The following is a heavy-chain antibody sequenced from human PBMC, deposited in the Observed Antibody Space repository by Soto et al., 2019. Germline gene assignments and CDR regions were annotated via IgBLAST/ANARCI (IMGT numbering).Heavy chain of an antibody. CDR3: ARQGKGDYGGNSIGY. V-gene: IGHV5-51*01. CDR1: GYSFTSYW. CDR2: IYPGDSDT. Sequence: GESLKISCKGSGYSFTSYWIGWVRQMPGKGLEWMGIIYPGDSDTRYSPSFQGQVTISADKSISTAYLQWSSLKASDTAMYYCARQGKGDYGGNSIGYWGQGTLVTVSS. D-gene: IGHD4-17*01. J-gene: IGHJ4*02.